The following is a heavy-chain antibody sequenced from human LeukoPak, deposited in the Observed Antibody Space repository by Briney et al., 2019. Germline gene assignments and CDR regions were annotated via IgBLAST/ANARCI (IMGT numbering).Heavy chain of an antibody. CDR1: GYTFTSYY. J-gene: IGHJ4*02. D-gene: IGHD6-13*01. CDR2: INPSGGST. V-gene: IGHV1-46*01. CDR3: ARVSFSGDIAAAGSLDY. Sequence: GASVKVSCKASGYTFTSYYMHWVRQAPGQGLEWMGIINPSGGSTSYAQKFQGRVTMTRDTSTSTVYMELSSLRSEDTAVYYCARVSFSGDIAAAGSLDYWGQGTLVTVSS.